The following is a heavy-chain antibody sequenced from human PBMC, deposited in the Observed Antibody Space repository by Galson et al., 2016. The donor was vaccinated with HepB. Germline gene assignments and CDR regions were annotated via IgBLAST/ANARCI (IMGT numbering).Heavy chain of an antibody. Sequence: SLRLSCAASGFTFRSYWMSWVRQAPGKGLEWVAVISYDGNTRHYADAVKGRFTISRDSSTNTVYLQMNSLRADNTAVYFCARDRGLLHYYYGMDVWGQGTTVTVSS. V-gene: IGHV3-33*01. J-gene: IGHJ6*01. CDR1: GFTFRSYW. D-gene: IGHD4-17*01. CDR3: ARDRGLLHYYYGMDV. CDR2: ISYDGNTR.